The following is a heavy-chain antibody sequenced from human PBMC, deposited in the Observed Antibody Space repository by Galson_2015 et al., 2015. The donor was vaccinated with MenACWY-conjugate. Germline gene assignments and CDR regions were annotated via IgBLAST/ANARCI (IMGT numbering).Heavy chain of an antibody. D-gene: IGHD5-18*01. J-gene: IGHJ4*02. Sequence: SLRLSCAASGFTFSDCYMDWVRQAPGKGLEWVGRIRNKLYSYTTEYAASLKGRLTISRDDSKNSSHLQLNALKTEDTAVYFCARGGRRDNSGYTYAFAYWGQGTLVTVSS. CDR3: ARGGRRDNSGYTYAFAY. V-gene: IGHV3-72*01. CDR1: GFTFSDCY. CDR2: IRNKLYSYTT.